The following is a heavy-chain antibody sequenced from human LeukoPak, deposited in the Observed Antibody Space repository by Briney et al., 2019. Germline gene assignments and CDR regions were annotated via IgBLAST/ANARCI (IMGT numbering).Heavy chain of an antibody. J-gene: IGHJ4*02. CDR2: ISGSGGST. V-gene: IGHV3-23*01. CDR3: ARQTDNTYYYDSSGSTFGY. CDR1: GFTFSSYA. Sequence: GGSLRLSCAASGFTFSSYAMSWVRQAPGKGLEWVSAISGSGGSTYYADSVKGRFTISRDNAKNSLYLQMNSLRAEDTAVYYCARQTDNTYYYDSSGSTFGYWGQGTLVTVSS. D-gene: IGHD3-22*01.